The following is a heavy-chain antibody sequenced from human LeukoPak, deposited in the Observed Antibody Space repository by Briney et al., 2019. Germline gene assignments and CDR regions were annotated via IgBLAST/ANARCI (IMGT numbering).Heavy chain of an antibody. CDR3: ARAADSSGYGNWFAP. V-gene: IGHV1-69*05. J-gene: IGHJ5*02. Sequence: GASVKVSCRASVGTFSSYAISWVRQAPGQGLEWMGGIIPIFGTANYAQKFQGRVTITTDESTSTAYMELSSLRSEDTAVYYCARAADSSGYGNWFAPWGQATLVTVPS. D-gene: IGHD3-22*01. CDR1: VGTFSSYA. CDR2: IIPIFGTA.